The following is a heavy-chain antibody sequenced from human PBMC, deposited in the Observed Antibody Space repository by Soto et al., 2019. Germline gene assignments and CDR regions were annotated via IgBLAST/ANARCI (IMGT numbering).Heavy chain of an antibody. V-gene: IGHV1-8*01. J-gene: IGHJ4*02. Sequence: ASVKVSCKASGYTFTSYDINWVRQATGQGLEWMGWMNPNSGNTGYAQKFQGRVTMTRNTSISTAYMELSSLRSEDTAVYYCARVWNSSGWSTFDYWGQGTLVTVSS. CDR1: GYTFTSYD. CDR2: MNPNSGNT. D-gene: IGHD6-19*01. CDR3: ARVWNSSGWSTFDY.